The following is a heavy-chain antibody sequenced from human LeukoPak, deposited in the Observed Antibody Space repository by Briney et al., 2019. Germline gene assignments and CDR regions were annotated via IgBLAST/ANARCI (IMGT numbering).Heavy chain of an antibody. Sequence: SETLSLTCAVYGGSFSGYYWSWIRQPPGKGLEWIGEINHSGSTNYNPSLKSRVTISVDTSKNQFSLKLSSVTAADTAVYFCATRTGDIVATILSYFDYWGQGTLVTVSS. D-gene: IGHD5-12*01. J-gene: IGHJ4*02. CDR3: ATRTGDIVATILSYFDY. CDR2: INHSGST. V-gene: IGHV4-34*01. CDR1: GGSFSGYY.